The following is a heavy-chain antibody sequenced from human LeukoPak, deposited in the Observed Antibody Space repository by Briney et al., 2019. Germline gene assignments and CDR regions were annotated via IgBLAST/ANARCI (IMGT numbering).Heavy chain of an antibody. Sequence: PGGSLRLSCAASGFTFSNYAMSWVRQAPGEGLEWVSTISGTGDTTYYADSLKGRLTISRDNSKSTLYLQMSSLRADDTAVYYCTKGGWGTVLDYWGQGTLVTVSS. CDR3: TKGGWGTVLDY. CDR1: GFTFSNYA. D-gene: IGHD3-10*01. CDR2: ISGTGDTT. J-gene: IGHJ4*02. V-gene: IGHV3-23*01.